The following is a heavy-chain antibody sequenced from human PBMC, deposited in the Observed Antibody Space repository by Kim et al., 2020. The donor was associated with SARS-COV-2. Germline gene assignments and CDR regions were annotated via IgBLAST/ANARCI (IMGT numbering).Heavy chain of an antibody. Sequence: GGSLRLSCAASGFTFSNAWMSWVRQAPGKGLEWVGRIKSKTDGGTTDYAAPVNGRFTISRDDSKNTLYLQMNSLKTEDTAVYYCTTVFIYDSRDPDYYYYGKDVWAQGTTVTVSS. D-gene: IGHD5-12*01. CDR3: TTVFIYDSRDPDYYYYGKDV. V-gene: IGHV3-15*01. CDR2: IKSKTDGGTT. CDR1: GFTFSNAW. J-gene: IGHJ6*02.